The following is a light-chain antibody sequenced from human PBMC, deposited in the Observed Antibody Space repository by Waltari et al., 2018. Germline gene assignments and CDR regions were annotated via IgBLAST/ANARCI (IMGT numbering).Light chain of an antibody. CDR2: EVN. CDR1: SDDVGAYNY. J-gene: IGLJ2*01. Sequence: QSALTQPASVSGSPGQSITISCTGTSDDVGAYNYVSWYQQHPGLAPQLIIYEVNNRPFGISSRFSGSKSGNTASLTISGLQADDESHYYCTSYRSSSTPVVFGGGTKLTVL. CDR3: TSYRSSSTPVV. V-gene: IGLV2-14*01.